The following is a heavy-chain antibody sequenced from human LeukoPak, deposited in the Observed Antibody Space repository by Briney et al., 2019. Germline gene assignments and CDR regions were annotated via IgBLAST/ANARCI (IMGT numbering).Heavy chain of an antibody. D-gene: IGHD3-3*01. J-gene: IGHJ6*02. V-gene: IGHV3-23*01. CDR1: GFTFSSYA. CDR2: ISGSGGST. CDR3: ARGTYDFWGSFYGMDV. Sequence: GGSLRLSCAASGFTFSSYAMSWVRQAPGKGLEWVSAISGSGGSTYYADSVKGRFTISRDNSKNTLYLQMNSLRAEDTAVYYCARGTYDFWGSFYGMDVWGQGTTVTVSS.